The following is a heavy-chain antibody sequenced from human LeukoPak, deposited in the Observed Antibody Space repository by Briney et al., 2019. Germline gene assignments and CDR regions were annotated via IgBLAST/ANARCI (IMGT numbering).Heavy chain of an antibody. CDR3: ARALVPPTYYYYYYMDV. Sequence: ASVKVSCKASGGTFSSYAISWVRQAPGQGLEWMGWISAYNGNTNYAQKLQGRVTMTTDTSTSTAYMELRSLRSDDTAVYYCARALVPPTYYYYYYMDVWGKGITVTVSS. V-gene: IGHV1-18*01. D-gene: IGHD6-13*01. J-gene: IGHJ6*03. CDR1: GGTFSSYA. CDR2: ISAYNGNT.